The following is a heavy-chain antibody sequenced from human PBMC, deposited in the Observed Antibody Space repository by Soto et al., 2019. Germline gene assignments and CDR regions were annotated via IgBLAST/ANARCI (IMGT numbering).Heavy chain of an antibody. V-gene: IGHV1-69*06. CDR3: ARGTRSGSYYYYGLDV. CDR1: GGTFSSYA. Sequence: SVKVSCKASGGTFSSYAISWVRQAPGQGLEWVGGIIPIFGTTNYARRFQGRVTITADKSTSTAYMELRSLRSEDTAVYYCARGTRSGSYYYYGLDVWGQGATVTVSS. D-gene: IGHD1-26*01. J-gene: IGHJ6*02. CDR2: IIPIFGTT.